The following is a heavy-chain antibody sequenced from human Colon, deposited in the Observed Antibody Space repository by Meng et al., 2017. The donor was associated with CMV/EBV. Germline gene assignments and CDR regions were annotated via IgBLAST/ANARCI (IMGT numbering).Heavy chain of an antibody. J-gene: IGHJ5*01. CDR1: GGCWTPYY. CDR3: ARGKRGYSSNWIDS. Sequence: VDGGCWTPYYGLWLRQPPGRGLERNGEINPSGTTNYNSTLKSRVTISLDTSKNQVSLKLNSVTAADTAVYYCARGKRGYSSNWIDSWGQGTLVTVSS. V-gene: IGHV4-34*01. D-gene: IGHD6-13*01. CDR2: INPSGTT.